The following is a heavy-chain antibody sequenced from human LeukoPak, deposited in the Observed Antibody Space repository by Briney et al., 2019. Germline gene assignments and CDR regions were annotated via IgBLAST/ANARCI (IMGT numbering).Heavy chain of an antibody. V-gene: IGHV3-23*01. CDR1: GFTFSSYA. D-gene: IGHD2-2*01. CDR3: AKDPSSIVVVPAATDY. J-gene: IGHJ4*02. Sequence: GGSLRLSCAASGFTFSSYAMSWVRQAPGKGLEGVSAISGSGCSTYYADSVKGRFTISRDNSKNTLYLQMNSLRAEDTAVYYCAKDPSSIVVVPAATDYWGQGTLVTVSS. CDR2: ISGSGCST.